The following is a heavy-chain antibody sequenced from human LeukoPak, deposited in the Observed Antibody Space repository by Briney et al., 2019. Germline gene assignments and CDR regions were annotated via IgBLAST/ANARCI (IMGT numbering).Heavy chain of an antibody. D-gene: IGHD2-15*01. J-gene: IGHJ5*02. Sequence: GGSLRLSCAPSGFTVSSNYMSCVRQPPGKGLEWVSVIYTGGSTYYADSVKGRFTISRDNSKNTLYLQMNSLRAEDTAVYYCACYNKWFDPWGQGTLVTVSS. CDR3: ACYNKWFDP. CDR2: IYTGGST. V-gene: IGHV3-53*01. CDR1: GFTVSSNY.